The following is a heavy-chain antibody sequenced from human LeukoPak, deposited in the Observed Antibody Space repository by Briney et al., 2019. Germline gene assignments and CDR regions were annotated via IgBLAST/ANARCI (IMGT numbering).Heavy chain of an antibody. D-gene: IGHD3-22*01. Sequence: GGALRLSCAASGFTFSSYGMHWVRPAPGKGLEGVAFIRYDGSNKYYADSVKGRFTISRDNSKNTLYLQLNSLRAEDTAVYYCAKDIRNYYDSSGYFDYWGQGTLVTVSS. J-gene: IGHJ4*02. V-gene: IGHV3-30*02. CDR3: AKDIRNYYDSSGYFDY. CDR2: IRYDGSNK. CDR1: GFTFSSYG.